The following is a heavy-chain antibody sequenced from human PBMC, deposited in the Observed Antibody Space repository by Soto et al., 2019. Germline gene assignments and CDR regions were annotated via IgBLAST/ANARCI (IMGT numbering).Heavy chain of an antibody. V-gene: IGHV1-69*12. D-gene: IGHD6-6*01. CDR3: ATDLTSSSIAPLVDY. Sequence: QVQLVQSGAEVKKPGSSVKVSCKASGGTFSSYAISWVRQAPGQGLEWMGGIIPIFGTANYAQKFQGRVTLXXDXSXXTAYMELSSLSSEDTAVYYCATDLTSSSIAPLVDYWGQGTLVTVSS. J-gene: IGHJ4*02. CDR2: IIPIFGTA. CDR1: GGTFSSYA.